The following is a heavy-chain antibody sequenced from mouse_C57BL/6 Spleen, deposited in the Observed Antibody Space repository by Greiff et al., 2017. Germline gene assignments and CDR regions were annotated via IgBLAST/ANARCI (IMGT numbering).Heavy chain of an antibody. J-gene: IGHJ1*03. D-gene: IGHD2-3*01. CDR2: INPSSGYT. V-gene: IGHV1-4*01. CDR1: GYTFTSYT. CDR3: ARSLYDGYYVGYFDV. Sequence: VQLVESGAELARPGASVKMSCKASGYTFTSYTMHWVKQRPGQGLEWIGYINPSSGYTKYNQKFKDKATLTADKSSSTAYMQLSSLTSEDSAVYYCARSLYDGYYVGYFDVWGTGTTVTVSS.